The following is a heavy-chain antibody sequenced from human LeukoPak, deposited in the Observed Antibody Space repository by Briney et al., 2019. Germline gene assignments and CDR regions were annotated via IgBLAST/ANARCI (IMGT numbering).Heavy chain of an antibody. Sequence: PGRSLRLSCAASGFTFSSYGMHWVRQAPGKGLEWVAVIWYDGSNKYYADSVKGRFTISRDNSKNTLYLQMNSLRAEDTAVYYCARTRHGGTDAFDIWGQGTMVTVSS. D-gene: IGHD1-14*01. J-gene: IGHJ3*02. CDR1: GFTFSSYG. V-gene: IGHV3-33*01. CDR3: ARTRHGGTDAFDI. CDR2: IWYDGSNK.